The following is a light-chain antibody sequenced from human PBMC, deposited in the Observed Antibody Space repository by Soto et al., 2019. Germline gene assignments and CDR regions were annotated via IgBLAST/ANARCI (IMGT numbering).Light chain of an antibody. Sequence: EIVMTQSPATLSVSPGERATLSCRASQSVSNNLAWYQKKPGQAPRLLIYGASTRATGIPAKFSGSASGTEFTLTISRLQSEDFAVYYCQQYNNWWTFGQGTRVEIK. J-gene: IGKJ1*01. CDR2: GAS. CDR3: QQYNNWWT. V-gene: IGKV3-15*01. CDR1: QSVSNN.